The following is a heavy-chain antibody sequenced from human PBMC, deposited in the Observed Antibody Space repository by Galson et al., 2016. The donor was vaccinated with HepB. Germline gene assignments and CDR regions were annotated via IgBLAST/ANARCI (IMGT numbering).Heavy chain of an antibody. J-gene: IGHJ4*02. V-gene: IGHV4-39*07. CDR3: ARGGYYDSGGQRWVY. Sequence: SETLSLTCSVSGVSISSTRYYWGWIRQTPGKGLEWLGSIFYSGKTYYNPSLKSRVTISLDTSKNQFSLKLSSVTAADTAVYYCARGGYYDSGGQRWVYWGQGTLVTVSS. CDR2: IFYSGKT. D-gene: IGHD3-22*01. CDR1: GVSISSTRYY.